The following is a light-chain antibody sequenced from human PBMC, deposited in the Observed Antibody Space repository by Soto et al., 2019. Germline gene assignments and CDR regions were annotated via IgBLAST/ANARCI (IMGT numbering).Light chain of an antibody. Sequence: AIQLTQSPSSLSASVGDRVTITCRASQGISSALAWYQQKPGKAPKLLIYDASSLESGVPSRFSGSGSGTDFTLPISSLQPEDFATYYCQPGTFGPGTKVDIK. CDR3: QPGT. CDR2: DAS. CDR1: QGISSA. J-gene: IGKJ3*01. V-gene: IGKV1-13*02.